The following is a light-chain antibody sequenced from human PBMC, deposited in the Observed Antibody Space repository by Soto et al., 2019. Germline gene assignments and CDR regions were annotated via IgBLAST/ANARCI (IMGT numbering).Light chain of an antibody. V-gene: IGKV1-5*03. CDR1: QSISSW. CDR2: KAS. Sequence: DIQMTQSPSTLFASVGDRVTITCRASQSISSWLAWYQQKPGKAPKLLIYKASSLETGVPSRFSGSESGTEFTLTISSLQPDDFATYYCQQYNDYPLTFGGGTKVEIK. J-gene: IGKJ4*01. CDR3: QQYNDYPLT.